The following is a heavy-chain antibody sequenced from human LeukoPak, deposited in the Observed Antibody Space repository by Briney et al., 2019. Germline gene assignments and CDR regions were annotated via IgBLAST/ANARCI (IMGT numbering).Heavy chain of an antibody. CDR1: GGTISSYY. CDR3: ARGDYYDRNFDY. Sequence: PSETLSLTCTVSGGTISSYYWSWIRQPPGQGLEWIGYIYYSGSTNYNPSLKSRVTISVDTSKNQFSLKLSSVTAADTAVYYCARGDYYDRNFDYWGQGTLVTVSS. J-gene: IGHJ4*02. CDR2: IYYSGST. V-gene: IGHV4-59*01. D-gene: IGHD3-22*01.